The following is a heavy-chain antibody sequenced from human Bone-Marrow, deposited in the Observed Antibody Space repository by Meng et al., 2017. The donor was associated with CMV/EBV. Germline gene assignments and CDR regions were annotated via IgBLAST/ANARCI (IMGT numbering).Heavy chain of an antibody. CDR1: GGSISSSSYY. CDR2: IYYSGST. CDR3: ARDISGITMVRGDD. Sequence: SETLSLTCTVSGGSISSSSYYWGWIRQPPGKGLEWIGSIYYSGSTYYNPSLKSRVTISVDTSKNQFSLKLSSVTAADTAVYYCARDISGITMVRGDDWGQGTLVTVSS. J-gene: IGHJ4*02. V-gene: IGHV4-39*07. D-gene: IGHD3-10*01.